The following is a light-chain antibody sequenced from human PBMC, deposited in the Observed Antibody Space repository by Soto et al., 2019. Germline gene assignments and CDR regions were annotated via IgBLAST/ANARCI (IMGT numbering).Light chain of an antibody. J-gene: IGLJ2*01. Sequence: QPVLTQPPSVSAAPGQKVTISCSGSSSNIGNNFVSWYQQLPGTAPKLLIYDNDKRPSGIPDRFSGSKSGTSATLGITGLQTGDEADYYCATWDGSLSAVVFGGGTQLTVL. CDR1: SSNIGNNF. CDR2: DND. CDR3: ATWDGSLSAVV. V-gene: IGLV1-51*01.